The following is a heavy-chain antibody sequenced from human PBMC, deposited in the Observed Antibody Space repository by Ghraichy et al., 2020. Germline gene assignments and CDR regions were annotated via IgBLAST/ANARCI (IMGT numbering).Heavy chain of an antibody. CDR1: GGSFSGYY. V-gene: IGHV4-34*01. J-gene: IGHJ6*02. D-gene: IGHD6-19*01. Sequence: SETLSLTCAVYGGSFSGYYWSWIRQPPGKGLEWIGEINHSGSTNYNPSLKSRVTISVDTSKNQFSLKLSSVTAADTAVYYCARGPIAVAGTGKIKEYYYGMDVWGQGTTVTVSS. CDR2: INHSGST. CDR3: ARGPIAVAGTGKIKEYYYGMDV.